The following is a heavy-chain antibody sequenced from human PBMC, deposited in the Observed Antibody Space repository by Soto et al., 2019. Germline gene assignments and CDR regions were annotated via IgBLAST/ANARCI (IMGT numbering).Heavy chain of an antibody. J-gene: IGHJ5*02. CDR1: GGTFSSHA. CDR3: AREVPQLWLGELRWFDP. V-gene: IGHV1-69*06. D-gene: IGHD5-18*01. CDR2: IIPIFGTA. Sequence: VASVKVSCKASGGTFSSHAISWVRQAPGQGLEWMGGIIPIFGTANYAQKFQGRVTITADKSTSTAYMELSSLRSEDTAVYYCAREVPQLWLGELRWFDPWGQGTLVTVSS.